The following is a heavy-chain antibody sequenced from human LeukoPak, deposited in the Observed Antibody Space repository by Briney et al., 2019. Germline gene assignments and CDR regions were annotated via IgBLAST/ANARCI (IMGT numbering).Heavy chain of an antibody. CDR2: IYYSGST. V-gene: IGHV4-59*12. CDR1: GGSISSYY. D-gene: IGHD6-19*01. Sequence: PSETLSLTYTVSGGSISSYYWSWIRQPPGKGLEWIGYIYYSGSTNYNPSLKSRVTISVDTSKNQFSLKLSSVTAADTAVYYCARGPVSGWFDPWGQGTLVTVSS. J-gene: IGHJ5*02. CDR3: ARGPVSGWFDP.